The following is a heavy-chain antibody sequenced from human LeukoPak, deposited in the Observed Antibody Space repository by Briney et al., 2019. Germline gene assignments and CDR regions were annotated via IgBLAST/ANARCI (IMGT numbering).Heavy chain of an antibody. J-gene: IGHJ4*02. D-gene: IGHD3-16*02. V-gene: IGHV1-2*02. Sequence: GASVKVSCKASGYTLTGHSMHWVRQAPGQGLEGMGWMNPNSGGTKYTRKFQGRVTMTRDTSISTAYMELSRLTSDDTAMYYCARDKLGLGELSLYDEWGQGTQVTVSS. CDR3: ARDKLGLGELSLYDE. CDR1: GYTLTGHS. CDR2: MNPNSGGT.